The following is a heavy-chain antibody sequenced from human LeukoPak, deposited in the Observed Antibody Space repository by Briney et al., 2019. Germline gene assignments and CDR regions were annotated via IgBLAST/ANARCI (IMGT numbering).Heavy chain of an antibody. CDR3: AKHIRGSSGWFHPFDY. V-gene: IGHV3-7*03. CDR1: GFTFSSYW. Sequence: GGSLRLSCAASGFTFSSYWMSWIRQAPGKGLEWVANIKEDGSEKYYVDSVKGRFTISRDNAKNSLDLLLNSLRAEDTAVYYCAKHIRGSSGWFHPFDYWGQGTLVTVSS. D-gene: IGHD6-19*01. CDR2: IKEDGSEK. J-gene: IGHJ4*02.